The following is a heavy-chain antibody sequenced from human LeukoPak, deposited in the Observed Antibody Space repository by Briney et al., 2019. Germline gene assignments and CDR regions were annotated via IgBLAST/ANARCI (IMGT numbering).Heavy chain of an antibody. CDR3: ARDAGSGWSSFDY. J-gene: IGHJ4*02. V-gene: IGHV6-1*01. D-gene: IGHD6-19*01. CDR1: GDSVSSNSAA. Sequence: SQTLSLTCAISGDSVSSNSAAWNWIRQSPSRGLEWLGRTYYRSKRYNDYAVSMKSRITINPDTSKDQFSLQLNSVTPEDTAVYYCARDAGSGWSSFDYWGQGTLVTVSS. CDR2: TYYRSKRYN.